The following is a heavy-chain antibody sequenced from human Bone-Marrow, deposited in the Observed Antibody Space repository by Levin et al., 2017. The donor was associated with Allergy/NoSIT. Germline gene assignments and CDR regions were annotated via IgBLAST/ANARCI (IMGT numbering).Heavy chain of an antibody. CDR2: IDTNGVT. CDR1: GFTFKTHD. Sequence: GESLKISCVVSGFTFKTHDMYWVRQAKGKGLEWVSAIDTNGVTYYPDSMKGRFTISREETKSSLHLQINSLTVGDTAIYYCARSAEYFYGLDVWGQGTTVTVSS. D-gene: IGHD6-6*01. V-gene: IGHV3-13*01. J-gene: IGHJ6*02. CDR3: ARSAEYFYGLDV.